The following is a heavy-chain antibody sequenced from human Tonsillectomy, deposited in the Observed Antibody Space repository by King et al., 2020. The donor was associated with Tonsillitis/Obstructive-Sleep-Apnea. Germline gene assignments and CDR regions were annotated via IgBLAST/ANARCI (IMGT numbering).Heavy chain of an antibody. J-gene: IGHJ4*02. D-gene: IGHD7-27*01. V-gene: IGHV6-1*01. Sequence: VQLQQSGPGLVKPSQTLSLTCAISGDSVSSNRGAWNWIRQSPPRGLECLGRTDYRSKWYNDYALSVISRMTINQDTSMNQFSLQPNSVTPEDTAVYYCARESGARWGYYFDYWGQGTLVTVSS. CDR1: GDSVSSNRGA. CDR3: ARESGARWGYYFDY. CDR2: TDYRSKWYN.